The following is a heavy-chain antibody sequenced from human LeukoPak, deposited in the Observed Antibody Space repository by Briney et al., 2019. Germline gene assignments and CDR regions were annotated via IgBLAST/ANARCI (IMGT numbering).Heavy chain of an antibody. Sequence: AGGSLRLSCAASGFTFSDYYMSWIRQAPGKGLEWVSYISSSGSTIYYADSVKGRFTISRDNAKNSLYLQMNSLRAEDTAVYYCAGGSSGYYYAFDIWGQGTMVTVSS. CDR3: AGGSSGYYYAFDI. CDR2: ISSSGSTI. CDR1: GFTFSDYY. V-gene: IGHV3-11*01. D-gene: IGHD3-22*01. J-gene: IGHJ3*02.